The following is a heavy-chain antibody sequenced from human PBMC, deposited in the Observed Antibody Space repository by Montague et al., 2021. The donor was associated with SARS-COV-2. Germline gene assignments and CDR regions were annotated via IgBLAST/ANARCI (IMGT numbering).Heavy chain of an antibody. J-gene: IGHJ2*01. Sequence: SLRLSCAASGFTCSNYAMSWVRQAPGKGLEWVSSIFGSGAGTYYADSVQGRFTISRDNSKNTVFLHMNSLTAEDTAVYYCAKNGGSGSLVYWYFDLWGRGTLVPVSS. CDR2: IFGSGAGT. CDR1: GFTCSNYA. V-gene: IGHV3-23*01. CDR3: AKNGGSGSLVYWYFDL. D-gene: IGHD3-16*01.